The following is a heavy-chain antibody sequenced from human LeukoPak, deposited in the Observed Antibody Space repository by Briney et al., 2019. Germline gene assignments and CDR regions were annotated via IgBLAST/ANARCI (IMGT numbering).Heavy chain of an antibody. CDR2: IYSSVST. J-gene: IGHJ4*02. CDR3: AREGRIAAAGTRTGYYFDY. V-gene: IGHV4-39*07. Sequence: SETPSLTCTVSGGSISSNAYYWAWIRQPPGKGLEWIGSIYSSVSTNYNPSLKSRVTISVDTSKNQFSLKLSSVTAADTAVYYCAREGRIAAAGTRTGYYFDYWGQGTLVTVSS. D-gene: IGHD6-13*01. CDR1: GGSISSNAYY.